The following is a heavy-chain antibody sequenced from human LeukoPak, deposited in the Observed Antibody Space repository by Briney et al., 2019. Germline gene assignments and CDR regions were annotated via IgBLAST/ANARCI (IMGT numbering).Heavy chain of an antibody. D-gene: IGHD3-22*01. J-gene: IGHJ4*02. CDR2: MNPNSGNT. V-gene: IGHV1-8*03. CDR1: GYTFTSYD. CDR3: ARYAYYDSSGYVDY. Sequence: APVKVSCKASGYTFTSYDIHWVRQATGQGREWMGWMNPNSGNTGYAQKFQGRVTITRNTSMSTAYMELSSLRSKDTAVYYCARYAYYDSSGYVDYWGQGTLVTVSS.